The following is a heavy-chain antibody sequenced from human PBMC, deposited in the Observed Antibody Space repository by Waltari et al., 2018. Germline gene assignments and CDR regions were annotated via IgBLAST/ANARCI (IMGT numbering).Heavy chain of an antibody. J-gene: IGHJ4*02. CDR3: ARGTDYCCDS. D-gene: IGHD3-9*01. CDR1: GFTLSSYG. CDR2: LMADGTTH. V-gene: IGHV3-30*02. Sequence: QVQLVASGGGVVQPGGSLRLSCAASGFTLSSYGMDWVRQAPGKGLEWVAFLMADGTTHYYADSVQGRLTISRDSSKNTLYLQMKSLRTEDTAVYYCARGTDYCCDSWGQGTLVTVSS.